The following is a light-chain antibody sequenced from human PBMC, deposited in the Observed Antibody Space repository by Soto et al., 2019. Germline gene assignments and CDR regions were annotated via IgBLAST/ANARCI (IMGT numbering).Light chain of an antibody. CDR2: EVR. Sequence: QSALTQPASVSGSPGQSLTISCTGTGSDIGGYNFVSWYQQHPGKAPQVILYEVRNRPSGVSSRFSGAKSGNTASLTISGLQAEDEAGYYCSSFSSTTTLLVFGGGTKVTVL. CDR1: GSDIGGYNF. J-gene: IGLJ3*02. CDR3: SSFSSTTTLLV. V-gene: IGLV2-14*01.